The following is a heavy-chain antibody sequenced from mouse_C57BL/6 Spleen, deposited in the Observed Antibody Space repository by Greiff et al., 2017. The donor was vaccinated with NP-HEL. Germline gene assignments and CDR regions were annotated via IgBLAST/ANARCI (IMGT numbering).Heavy chain of an antibody. CDR3: SRSGLYYFDY. D-gene: IGHD3-3*01. J-gene: IGHJ2*01. Sequence: VQLKQSGPELVKPGASVKIPCKASGYTFTDYNMAWVKQSHGKSLEWIGDINPNNGGTIYNQKFKGKATLTVDKSSSTAYMERRSLTSDDTAVYYCSRSGLYYFDYWGQGTTLTVSS. V-gene: IGHV1-18*01. CDR2: INPNNGGT. CDR1: GYTFTDYN.